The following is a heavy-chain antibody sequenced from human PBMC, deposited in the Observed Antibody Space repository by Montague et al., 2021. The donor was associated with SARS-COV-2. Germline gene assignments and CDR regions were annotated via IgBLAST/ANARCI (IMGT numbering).Heavy chain of an antibody. CDR2: ISYIWNT. Sequence: SETLSLTCTVSGGSITTGIYYWGWVRQPPGKGLEWIGSISYIWNTYYNPSLRSRVAMSVDTSKNQFSLGLRSLTATDTAMYYCARHVDPCGVPCRNWYFDFWGRGTLVTVSS. J-gene: IGHJ2*01. CDR1: GGSITTGIYY. V-gene: IGHV4-39*01. CDR3: ARHVDPCGVPCRNWYFDF. D-gene: IGHD2-15*01.